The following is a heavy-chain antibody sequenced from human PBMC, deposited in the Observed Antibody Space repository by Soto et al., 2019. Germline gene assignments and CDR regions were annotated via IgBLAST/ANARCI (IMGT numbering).Heavy chain of an antibody. CDR3: ARGTYYDSSGIDY. D-gene: IGHD3-22*01. V-gene: IGHV4-30-2*01. Sequence: LSLTCAVSGGSISSGGYSWSWIRQPPGKGLEWIGYIYHSGSTYYNPSLKSRVTISVDRSKNQFSLKLSSVTAADTAVYYCARGTYYDSSGIDYWGQGTLVTVSS. J-gene: IGHJ4*02. CDR2: IYHSGST. CDR1: GGSISSGGYS.